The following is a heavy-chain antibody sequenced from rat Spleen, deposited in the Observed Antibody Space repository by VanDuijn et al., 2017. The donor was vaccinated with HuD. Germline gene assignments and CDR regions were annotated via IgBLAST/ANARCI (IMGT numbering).Heavy chain of an antibody. CDR2: MWSGGST. D-gene: IGHD1-9*01. V-gene: IGHV2S63*01. J-gene: IGHJ4*01. CDR3: ARDGAYYGYTGVMDA. CDR1: GFSLRDYS. Sequence: EVQLKESGPGLVQPSQTLSLTCTVSGFSLRDYSIHWVRQPPGKGLEWMGVMWSGGSTDYNSALKSRLSISRDTSKNQVFLKMNSLQSEDTTTYYCARDGAYYGYTGVMDAWGQGASVTVSS.